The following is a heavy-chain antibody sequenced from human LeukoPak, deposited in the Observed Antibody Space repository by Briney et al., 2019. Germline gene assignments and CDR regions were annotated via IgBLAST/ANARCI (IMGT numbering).Heavy chain of an antibody. D-gene: IGHD7-27*01. J-gene: IGHJ6*03. Sequence: SETLSLTCTVSGGSISSGSYYWSWIRQPAGKGLEWIGRIYTSGSTNYNPSLKSRFTISVDTSKNQFSLKLSSVTAADTAVYYCARNTGGSPDLYYMDVWGKGTTVTVSS. V-gene: IGHV4-61*02. CDR2: IYTSGST. CDR1: GGSISSGSYY. CDR3: ARNTGGSPDLYYMDV.